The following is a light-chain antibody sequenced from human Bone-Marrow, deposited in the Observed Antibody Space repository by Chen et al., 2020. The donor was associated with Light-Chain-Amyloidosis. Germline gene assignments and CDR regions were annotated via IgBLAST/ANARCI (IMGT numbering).Light chain of an antibody. J-gene: IGKJ4*01. V-gene: IGKV1-33*01. CDR1: QDVIND. Sequence: DIQMPQYPSSLSASVGDRVIITCQASQDVINDLNWYQQKPGKAPKLLIYDASYLETGVPSRFSGSGSGTHFTFTISGLQPEDFATYYCQQYDGLPPTFGGGTRVEMK. CDR2: DAS. CDR3: QQYDGLPPT.